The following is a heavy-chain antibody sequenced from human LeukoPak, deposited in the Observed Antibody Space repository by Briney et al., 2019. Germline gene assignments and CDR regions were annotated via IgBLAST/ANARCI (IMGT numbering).Heavy chain of an antibody. J-gene: IGHJ4*02. CDR2: INPNSGGT. Sequence: ASVKVSCKASGYTFTGYYMHWVRQAPGQGFEWMGRINPNSGGTNYAQKFQGRVTMTRDTSISTAYMELSRLRSDDTAVYYCARGIAAAGKRDYWGQGTLVTVSS. CDR3: ARGIAAAGKRDY. V-gene: IGHV1-2*06. D-gene: IGHD6-13*01. CDR1: GYTFTGYY.